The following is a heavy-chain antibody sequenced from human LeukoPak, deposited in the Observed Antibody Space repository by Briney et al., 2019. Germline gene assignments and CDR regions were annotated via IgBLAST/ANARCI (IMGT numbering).Heavy chain of an antibody. CDR3: ARDLPTSLYGDYTPNTV. CDR1: GFTFSSYS. J-gene: IGHJ6*04. V-gene: IGHV3-21*01. D-gene: IGHD4-17*01. Sequence: GGSLRLSCAASGFTFSSYSMNWVRQAPGKGLEWVSSISSSSSYIYYADSVKGRFTISRDNAKNSLYLQMNSLRAEDTAVYYCARDLPTSLYGDYTPNTVWGKGTTVTVSS. CDR2: ISSSSSYI.